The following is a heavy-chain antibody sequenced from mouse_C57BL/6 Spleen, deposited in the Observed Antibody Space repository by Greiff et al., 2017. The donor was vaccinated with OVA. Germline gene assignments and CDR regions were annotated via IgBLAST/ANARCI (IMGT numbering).Heavy chain of an antibody. CDR3: AIVGTTYWYFDV. J-gene: IGHJ1*03. CDR2: IYPGSGNT. Sequence: VQLQQSGAELVRPGASVKLSCKASGYTFTDYYINWVKQRPGQGLEWIARIYPGSGNTYYNEKFKGKATLTAAKSSSHAYMQLSSLTSEDSAVYFCAIVGTTYWYFDVWGTGTTVTVSS. D-gene: IGHD1-1*01. CDR1: GYTFTDYY. V-gene: IGHV1-76*01.